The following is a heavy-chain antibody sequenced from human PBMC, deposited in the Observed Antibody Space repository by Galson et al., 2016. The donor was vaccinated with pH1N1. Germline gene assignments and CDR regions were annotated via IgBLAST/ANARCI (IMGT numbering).Heavy chain of an antibody. CDR1: GESVSNANYY. Sequence: ETLSLTCTVSGESVSNANYYWSWIRQPPGKGLEWLGYVYYTGKPNYYPSLESRVTISIDTSKNQFSLTLNSVTAADTAVYYCARGRHWNPFFEYWGQGTLPPSPQ. CDR3: ARGRHWNPFFEY. V-gene: IGHV4-61*01. D-gene: IGHD1-1*01. CDR2: VYYTGKP. J-gene: IGHJ4*02.